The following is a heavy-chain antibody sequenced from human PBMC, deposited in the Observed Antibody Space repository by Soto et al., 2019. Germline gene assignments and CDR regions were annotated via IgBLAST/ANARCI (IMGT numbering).Heavy chain of an antibody. V-gene: IGHV3-30-3*01. CDR2: ISYDGSNK. Sequence: VQLVESGGGVVQPGRSLRLSCAASGFTFSSYAMHWVRQAPGKGLEWVAVISYDGSNKYYADSVKGRFTISRDNSKNTLYLQMNSLRAEDTAVYYCARGYYYDSSGYYPWGQGTLVTVSS. CDR1: GFTFSSYA. D-gene: IGHD3-22*01. J-gene: IGHJ5*02. CDR3: ARGYYYDSSGYYP.